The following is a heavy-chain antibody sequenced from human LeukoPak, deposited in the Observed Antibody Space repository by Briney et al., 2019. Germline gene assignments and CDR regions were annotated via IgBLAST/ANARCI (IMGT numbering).Heavy chain of an antibody. Sequence: GGSLRLSCAASGFTFSSFSMNWVRQAPGKGLEWISYISSSGPTIYYADSVKGRFTISRDNAKNSLYLQMNSLRAEDTAVYYCAGTSIAARLDDAFDIWGQGTMVTVSS. V-gene: IGHV3-48*04. D-gene: IGHD6-6*01. J-gene: IGHJ3*02. CDR3: AGTSIAARLDDAFDI. CDR1: GFTFSSFS. CDR2: ISSSGPTI.